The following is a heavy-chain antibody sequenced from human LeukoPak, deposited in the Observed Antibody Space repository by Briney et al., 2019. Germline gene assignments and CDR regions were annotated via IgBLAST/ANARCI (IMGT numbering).Heavy chain of an antibody. J-gene: IGHJ3*02. Sequence: PGGSLRLSCAASGFTFSSYSMNWVRQAPGKGLEWVSSISSSSSYIYYADSVKGRFTISRDNAKNSLYLQMNSLRAEDTAVYYCARDWELTSNAFDIWGQGTMVTVSS. CDR1: GFTFSSYS. CDR3: ARDWELTSNAFDI. V-gene: IGHV3-21*01. CDR2: ISSSSSYI. D-gene: IGHD1-26*01.